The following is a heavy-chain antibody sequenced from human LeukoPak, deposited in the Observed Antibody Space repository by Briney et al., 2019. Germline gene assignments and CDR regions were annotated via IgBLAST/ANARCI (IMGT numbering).Heavy chain of an antibody. Sequence: GASVKVSCKVSGYTLTELSMHWVRQAPGKGLEWMGGFDPEDGETIYAQKFQGRVTMTEDTSTDTAYMELSSLRSEDTAVYYGASYSSSSYYYHYMDVWGKGTTVTVSS. D-gene: IGHD6-6*01. V-gene: IGHV1-24*01. J-gene: IGHJ6*03. CDR1: GYTLTELS. CDR3: ASYSSSSYYYHYMDV. CDR2: FDPEDGET.